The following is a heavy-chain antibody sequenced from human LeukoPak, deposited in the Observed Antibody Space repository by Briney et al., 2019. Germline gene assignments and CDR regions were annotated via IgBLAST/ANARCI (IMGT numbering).Heavy chain of an antibody. D-gene: IGHD6-13*01. V-gene: IGHV3-23*01. J-gene: IGHJ4*02. CDR3: AKERQQLVDY. Sequence: GGSLRLSCAASGFTFSTYAMSWVRQAPGKGLEWVSAISGSGGSTYYADSVKGRFTISRDNSKNTLYPQLNSLRAEDTAVYYCAKERQQLVDYWGQGTLVTVSS. CDR1: GFTFSTYA. CDR2: ISGSGGST.